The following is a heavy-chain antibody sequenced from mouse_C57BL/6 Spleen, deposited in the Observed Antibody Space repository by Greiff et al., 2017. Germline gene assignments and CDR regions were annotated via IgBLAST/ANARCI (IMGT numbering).Heavy chain of an antibody. Sequence: QVQLQQPGAELVKPGASVKLSCKASGYTFTSYWMHWVKQRPGQGLEWIGMIHPNSGSTNYNEKFKSKATLTVDNSSSTAYMQLSSLTSEDSAVYYCARSGYGNYGPFFDYWGQGTTLTVSS. CDR2: IHPNSGST. CDR3: ARSGYGNYGPFFDY. V-gene: IGHV1-64*01. D-gene: IGHD2-1*01. J-gene: IGHJ2*01. CDR1: GYTFTSYW.